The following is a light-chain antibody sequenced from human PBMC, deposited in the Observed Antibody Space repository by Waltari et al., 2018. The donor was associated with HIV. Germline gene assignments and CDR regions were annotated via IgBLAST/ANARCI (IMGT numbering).Light chain of an antibody. Sequence: ENVLTQSPDTLSLSPGERATLSCRASRSVSSNYLTWYQQRPGQAPRLLIYAASTRATAIPDRFSGSGSGTDFTLTISRLEPEDFAVYYCQQYGTSPYTFGQGTKVEI. CDR1: RSVSSNY. J-gene: IGKJ2*01. CDR2: AAS. V-gene: IGKV3-20*01. CDR3: QQYGTSPYT.